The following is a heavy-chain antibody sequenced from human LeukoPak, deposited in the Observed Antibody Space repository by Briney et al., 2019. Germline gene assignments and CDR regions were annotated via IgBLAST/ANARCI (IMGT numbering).Heavy chain of an antibody. CDR2: IYSGGSS. CDR3: AKDKVISSSGYYPH. J-gene: IGHJ4*02. CDR1: GFTVSSNY. D-gene: IGHD3-22*01. V-gene: IGHV3-53*01. Sequence: PGGSLRLSCAASGFTVSSNYMSWVRQAPGKGLEWVSVIYSGGSSYYADSVKGRFTISRDNSKNTLYLQMNSLRAEDTAVYYCAKDKVISSSGYYPHWGQGTLVTVSS.